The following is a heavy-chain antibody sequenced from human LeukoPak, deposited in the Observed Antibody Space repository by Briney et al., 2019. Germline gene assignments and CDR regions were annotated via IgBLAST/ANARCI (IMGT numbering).Heavy chain of an antibody. V-gene: IGHV3-48*03. CDR3: ARGSSRYYYYYMDV. CDR2: ISSSGSTI. D-gene: IGHD3-10*01. Sequence: PGGSLRLSCAASGFTFSSYEMNWVRQAPGRGLEWVSYISSSGSTIYYADSVKGRFTISRDNAKNSLYLQMNSLRAEDTGLYYCARGSSRYYYYYMDVWGKGTTVTISS. J-gene: IGHJ6*03. CDR1: GFTFSSYE.